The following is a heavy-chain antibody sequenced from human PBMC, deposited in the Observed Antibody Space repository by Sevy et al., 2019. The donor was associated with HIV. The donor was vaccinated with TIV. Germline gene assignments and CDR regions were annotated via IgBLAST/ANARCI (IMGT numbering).Heavy chain of an antibody. D-gene: IGHD3-10*02. CDR3: ANDRITMIGDAFDI. CDR2: MSGFGGSP. Sequence: GGSLRLSCAASGFTFSSYAMSWVRQAPGKGLEWVSGMSGFGGSPYYADSVKGRFTISRDNSKNTLYLQMNSLRAGDTAVYYCANDRITMIGDAFDIWGQGTMVTVSS. J-gene: IGHJ3*02. V-gene: IGHV3-23*01. CDR1: GFTFSSYA.